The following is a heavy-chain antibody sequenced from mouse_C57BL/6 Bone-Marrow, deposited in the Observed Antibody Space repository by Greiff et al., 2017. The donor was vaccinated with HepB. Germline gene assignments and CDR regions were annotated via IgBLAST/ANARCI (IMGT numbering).Heavy chain of an antibody. D-gene: IGHD3-2*02. CDR1: GYTFTDYE. Sequence: QVQLQQSGAELVRPGASVTLSCKASGYTFTDYEMHWVKQTPVHGLEWIGAIDPETGGTAYNQKFKGKAILTADKSSSTAYMELRNLTSEDSAVYYCTMNAAQATEFDYWCEGTTLTVSS. V-gene: IGHV1-15*01. J-gene: IGHJ2*01. CDR2: IDPETGGT. CDR3: TMNAAQATEFDY.